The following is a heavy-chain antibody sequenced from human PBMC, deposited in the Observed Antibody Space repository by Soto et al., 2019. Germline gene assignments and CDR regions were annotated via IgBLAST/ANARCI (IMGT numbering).Heavy chain of an antibody. CDR2: ISGSGGRT. Sequence: EVQLLESGGGLEQPGGSLRLSCVGSGHTFHNYAMTWVRQAPGKGLEWVSGISGSGGRTYYADSVRGRFTISRDDSKHTLYLQMNTLRAEDMAVYYCAQVSRGIRVLPAALKWGQGTLVTVSS. J-gene: IGHJ4*02. D-gene: IGHD2-2*01. CDR3: AQVSRGIRVLPAALK. V-gene: IGHV3-23*01. CDR1: GHTFHNYA.